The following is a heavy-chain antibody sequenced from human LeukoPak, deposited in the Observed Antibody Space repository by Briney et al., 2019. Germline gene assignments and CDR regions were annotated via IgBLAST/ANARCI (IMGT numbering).Heavy chain of an antibody. J-gene: IGHJ4*02. CDR3: ARVRYCTNGVCYSPFDY. CDR1: GYTFTGYY. Sequence: ASVKVSCKASGYTFTGYYMHWVRQAPGQGLEWMGWINPNSGGTNYAQKFQGRVTMTRDTSISTAHMELSRLRSDDTAVYYCARVRYCTNGVCYSPFDYWGQGTLVTVSS. V-gene: IGHV1-2*02. D-gene: IGHD2-8*01. CDR2: INPNSGGT.